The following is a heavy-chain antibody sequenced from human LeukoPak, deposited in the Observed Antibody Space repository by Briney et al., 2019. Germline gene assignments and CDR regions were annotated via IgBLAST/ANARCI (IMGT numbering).Heavy chain of an antibody. V-gene: IGHV4-38-2*02. CDR2: ISHCGST. J-gene: IGHJ3*02. D-gene: IGHD6-19*01. Sequence: SETLSLTCTVSGYSISSGFYWGWIRQPPGKGLEWIGTISHCGSTYYSPSLKSRVTISEDTFNNQFSLKVRSVTAADTAVYYCARGTRSGWSKDAFHIWGQGTMVTVSS. CDR3: ARGTRSGWSKDAFHI. CDR1: GYSISSGFY.